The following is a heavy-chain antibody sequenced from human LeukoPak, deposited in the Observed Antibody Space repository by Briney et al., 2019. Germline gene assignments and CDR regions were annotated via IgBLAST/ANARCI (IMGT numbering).Heavy chain of an antibody. Sequence: ASVKVSCKVSGYTLTELSMHWVRQAPGKGLEWMGGFDPEDGETIYAQKFQGRVTMTEDTSTDTAYMELSSLRSEDTAVYYCATGISCDYGSSGYVFGYWGQGTLVTVSS. D-gene: IGHD3-22*01. CDR2: FDPEDGET. CDR3: ATGISCDYGSSGYVFGY. CDR1: GYTLTELS. V-gene: IGHV1-24*01. J-gene: IGHJ4*02.